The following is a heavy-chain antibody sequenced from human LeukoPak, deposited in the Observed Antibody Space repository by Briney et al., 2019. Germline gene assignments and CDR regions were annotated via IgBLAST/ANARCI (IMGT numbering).Heavy chain of an antibody. D-gene: IGHD3-10*01. J-gene: IGHJ5*02. CDR1: GASMNAYY. V-gene: IGHV4-4*07. CDR3: ARTRGNWFDP. Sequence: PSETLSLTCIVSGASMNAYYWSWMRQPAGKGLEWIGHIHTSGGTNYNPSLKSRVTMSVDMSKSQFSLKLSSVTAADTAVYYCARTRGNWFDPWGQGTLVIVSS. CDR2: IHTSGGT.